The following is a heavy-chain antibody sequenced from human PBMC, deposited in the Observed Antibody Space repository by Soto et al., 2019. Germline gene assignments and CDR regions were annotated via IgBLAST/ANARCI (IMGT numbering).Heavy chain of an antibody. D-gene: IGHD3-22*01. Sequence: GCMRRPWCASGITFTGSAMHWVRQAYGKGLEWVGRIRSKTNSYATAYAASVKGRFTISRDDSKNTAYLQMNSLKIEDTAVYYCTRDPRNSYDSSGSANWFGPCGQGTLVTVYS. CDR1: GITFTGSA. CDR3: TRDPRNSYDSSGSANWFGP. CDR2: IRSKTNSYAT. V-gene: IGHV3-73*01. J-gene: IGHJ5*02.